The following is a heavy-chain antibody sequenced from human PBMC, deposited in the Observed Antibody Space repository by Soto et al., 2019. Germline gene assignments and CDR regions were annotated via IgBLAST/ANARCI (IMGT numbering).Heavy chain of an antibody. D-gene: IGHD2-15*01. Sequence: SETLSLTCAVSGDSVTSVNYFWTWIRQPPGGGLEWIGYISNSGISKYNPSLKSRVAMSQDTSKNQFSLNLHSVTAADTAVYYCARGRYCSGGSCYLNWFDPWGQGTLVTVSS. CDR1: GDSVTSVNYF. CDR2: ISNSGIS. CDR3: ARGRYCSGGSCYLNWFDP. J-gene: IGHJ5*02. V-gene: IGHV4-61*01.